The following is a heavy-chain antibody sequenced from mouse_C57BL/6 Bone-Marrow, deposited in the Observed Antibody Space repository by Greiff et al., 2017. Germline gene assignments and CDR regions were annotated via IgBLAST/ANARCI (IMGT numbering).Heavy chain of an antibody. CDR2: INPNNGGT. D-gene: IGHD2-1*01. V-gene: IGHV1-26*01. Sequence: EVQLHQSGPELVKPGASVKISCKASGYTFTDYYMNWVKQSHGKSLEWIGDINPNNGGTSYNQKFKGKATLTVDKSSSTAYMELRSLTSEDSAVYYCARGNTDYWGQGTTLTVSS. CDR3: ARGNTDY. J-gene: IGHJ2*01. CDR1: GYTFTDYY.